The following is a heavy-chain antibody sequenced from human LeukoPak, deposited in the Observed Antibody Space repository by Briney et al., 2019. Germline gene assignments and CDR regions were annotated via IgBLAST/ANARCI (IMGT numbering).Heavy chain of an antibody. CDR1: GGSISSYY. Sequence: SETLSLTCTVSGGSISSYYWSWIRQPPGKGLEWVGDIYYSGGTNYNHSLKRRVTISVDTSKNTLSLKLSSVTAADTAVYYCARHRAITGAGTPWGEYYFDYWGQGTLVTVSS. V-gene: IGHV4-59*08. D-gene: IGHD6-19*01. CDR3: ARHRAITGAGTPWGEYYFDY. J-gene: IGHJ4*02. CDR2: IYYSGGT.